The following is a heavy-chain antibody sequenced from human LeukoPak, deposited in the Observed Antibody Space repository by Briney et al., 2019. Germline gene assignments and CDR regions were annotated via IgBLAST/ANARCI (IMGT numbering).Heavy chain of an antibody. CDR2: INPSGGST. CDR3: ARAAPRDYSGGSWFFDWFDP. V-gene: IGHV1-46*01. CDR1: GYTFTSSN. Sequence: GASVKVSCKASGYTFTSSNMHWVRQAPGQGLEWMGIINPSGGSTSHAQKFQGRVTMTRDTSTSTVYMEMTSLRSEDTAVYYCARAAPRDYSGGSWFFDWFDPWGQGTLVTVSS. J-gene: IGHJ5*02. D-gene: IGHD2-15*01.